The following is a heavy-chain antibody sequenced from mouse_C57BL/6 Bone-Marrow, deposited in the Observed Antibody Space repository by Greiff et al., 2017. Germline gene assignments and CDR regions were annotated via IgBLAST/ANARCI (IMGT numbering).Heavy chain of an antibody. Sequence: QVQLQQPGAELVKPGASVKMSCKASGYTFTSYWITWVKQRPGQGLEWIGDIYPGSGSTNYNEKFKSKATLTVDTSSSTAYMQLSSLTSEDSAVYDCARGLYPYWYFDVWGTGTTVTVSS. CDR1: GYTFTSYW. CDR2: IYPGSGST. D-gene: IGHD2-12*01. J-gene: IGHJ1*03. V-gene: IGHV1-55*01. CDR3: ARGLYPYWYFDV.